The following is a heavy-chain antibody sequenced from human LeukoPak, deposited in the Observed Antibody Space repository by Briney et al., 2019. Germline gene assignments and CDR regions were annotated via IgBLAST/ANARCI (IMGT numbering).Heavy chain of an antibody. D-gene: IGHD3-10*01. Sequence: GGSLRLSCAASGFTFDDYGMSWVRQAPGKGLEWVSGINWNGGSTGYADSVKGRFTISRDNAKNSLYLQMNSLRAEDTALYYCARDEITMVRGVTQFYYYYYMDVWGKGTTVTVSS. V-gene: IGHV3-20*04. CDR1: GFTFDDYG. J-gene: IGHJ6*03. CDR3: ARDEITMVRGVTQFYYYYYMDV. CDR2: INWNGGST.